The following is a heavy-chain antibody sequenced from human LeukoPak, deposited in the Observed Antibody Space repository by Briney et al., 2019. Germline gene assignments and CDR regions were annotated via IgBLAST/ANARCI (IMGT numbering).Heavy chain of an antibody. CDR1: GGSISSSSYY. V-gene: IGHV4-39*07. Sequence: ASETLSLTCTVSGGSISSSSYYWGWIRQPPGKGLEWIGSIYYSGSTYYNPSLKSRVTISVDTSKNQFSLKLSSVTAADTAVYYCARIKPQDIVVVPAAIGYYFDYWGQGTLVTSPQ. J-gene: IGHJ4*02. CDR3: ARIKPQDIVVVPAAIGYYFDY. CDR2: IYYSGST. D-gene: IGHD2-2*01.